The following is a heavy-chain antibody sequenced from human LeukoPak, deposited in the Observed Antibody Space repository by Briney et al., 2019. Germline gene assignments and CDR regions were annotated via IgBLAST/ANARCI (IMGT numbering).Heavy chain of an antibody. V-gene: IGHV5-10-1*01. D-gene: IGHD3-16*02. Sequence: GESLKISCKGSGYRFTSYWISWVRQMPEKGLEWMGRIDPSDSYTNYSPSFQGHVTISADKSISTAYLQWSSLKASDTAMYYCARTMITFGGVIVTHFDYWGQGTLVTVSS. CDR3: ARTMITFGGVIVTHFDY. J-gene: IGHJ4*02. CDR2: IDPSDSYT. CDR1: GYRFTSYW.